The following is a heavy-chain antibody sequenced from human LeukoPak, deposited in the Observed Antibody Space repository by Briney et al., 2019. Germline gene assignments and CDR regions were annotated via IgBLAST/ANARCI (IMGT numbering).Heavy chain of an antibody. CDR3: ARVWSIAVAGYFDY. J-gene: IGHJ4*02. CDR1: GFTVSSNY. D-gene: IGHD6-19*01. Sequence: PGGSLRLSCAASGFTVSSNYMSWVRQAPGKGLGWVSVIYSGGSTYYADSVKGRFTISRDNSKNTLYLQMNSLRAEDTAVYYCARVWSIAVAGYFDYWGQGTLVTVSS. V-gene: IGHV3-66*01. CDR2: IYSGGST.